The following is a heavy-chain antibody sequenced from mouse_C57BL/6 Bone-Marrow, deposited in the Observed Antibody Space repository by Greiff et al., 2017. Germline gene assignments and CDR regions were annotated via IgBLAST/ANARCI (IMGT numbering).Heavy chain of an antibody. V-gene: IGHV14-4*01. CDR2: IDPENGDT. J-gene: IGHJ3*01. D-gene: IGHD2-3*01. Sequence: VQLQQSGAELVRPGASVKLSCTASGFNIKDDYMHWVKQRPEQGLEWIGWIDPENGDTEYASNFQGKATITADTSSNTAYLQLSRLTSEDTAVYYCTPRYDGLWFAYWGQGTLVTVSA. CDR3: TPRYDGLWFAY. CDR1: GFNIKDDY.